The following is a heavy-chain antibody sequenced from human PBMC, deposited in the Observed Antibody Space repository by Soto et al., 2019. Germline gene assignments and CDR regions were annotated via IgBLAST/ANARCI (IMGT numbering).Heavy chain of an antibody. D-gene: IGHD2-2*01. V-gene: IGHV1-18*01. CDR1: GYTFSTYG. CDR2: INPLKGDT. J-gene: IGHJ3*01. Sequence: GASGKVSCKASGYTFSTYGITWVRQAPGQGLDWMGWINPLKGDTNSEARFQDRVTMTTDTSTRTAYMELRSLRSDDTAVYYCARVKVPAAILGAFDLWGQGTLVTVSS. CDR3: ARVKVPAAILGAFDL.